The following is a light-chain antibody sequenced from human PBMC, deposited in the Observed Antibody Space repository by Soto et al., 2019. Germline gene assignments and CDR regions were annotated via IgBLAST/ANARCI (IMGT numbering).Light chain of an antibody. Sequence: EIVLTQSPGTLSLSPGERATVSCRASQSVSSTYLAWYQHKPGQAPRLLIYGASSRATGIPDRFSGSGSGSDFTLTISRLEPEDFAVYYCQQSGSTLWTFGQGTKVEIK. V-gene: IGKV3-20*01. J-gene: IGKJ1*01. CDR3: QQSGSTLWT. CDR2: GAS. CDR1: QSVSSTY.